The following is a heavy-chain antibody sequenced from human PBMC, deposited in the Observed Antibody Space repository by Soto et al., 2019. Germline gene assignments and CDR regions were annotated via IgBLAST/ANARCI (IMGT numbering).Heavy chain of an antibody. V-gene: IGHV4-30-4*08. D-gene: IGHD7-27*01. Sequence: PSETLSLTCTVSGGSVSSADWNWSWIRQTPGKGLEWIGHIYEGGRTYSNPSLMSRATISLDTSKNLFSLNLKSVTAVDMVVYYCTRGPSGDKVDFWGQGLLVTVSS. CDR3: TRGPSGDKVDF. J-gene: IGHJ4*02. CDR2: IYEGGRT. CDR1: GGSVSSADWN.